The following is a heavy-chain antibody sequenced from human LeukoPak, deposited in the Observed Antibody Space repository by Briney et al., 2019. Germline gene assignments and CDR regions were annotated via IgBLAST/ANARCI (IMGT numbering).Heavy chain of an antibody. Sequence: PGRSLRLSCAASGFTFSSYAMHWVRQAPGKGLEWVAVISYDGSNKYYAGSVKGRFTISRDNSKNTLYLQMNGLRAEDTAVYYCARGGMTTVLQGSSPIYYMDVWGKGTTVTVSS. CDR1: GFTFSSYA. V-gene: IGHV3-30*01. D-gene: IGHD4-11*01. J-gene: IGHJ6*03. CDR2: ISYDGSNK. CDR3: ARGGMTTVLQGSSPIYYMDV.